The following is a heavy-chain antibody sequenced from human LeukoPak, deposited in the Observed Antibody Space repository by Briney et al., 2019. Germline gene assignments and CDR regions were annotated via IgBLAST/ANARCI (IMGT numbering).Heavy chain of an antibody. CDR3: ARALGDCSGGSCYPYYFDY. J-gene: IGHJ4*02. Sequence: GGSLRLSCAASVFTVSSNYMSWVRQAPGKGLEWDSAIYSGGSTYYADSVKGRFTISRDNSKNTLYLQMNSLRAEDTAVYYCARALGDCSGGSCYPYYFDYWAQGTLVTVSS. V-gene: IGHV3-53*01. CDR2: IYSGGST. D-gene: IGHD2-15*01. CDR1: VFTVSSNY.